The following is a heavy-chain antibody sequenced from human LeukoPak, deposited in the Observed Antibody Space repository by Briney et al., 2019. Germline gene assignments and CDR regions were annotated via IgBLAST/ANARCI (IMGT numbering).Heavy chain of an antibody. Sequence: ASVKVSCKASGYTFTSYDINWVRQATGQGLEWMGWMNPNSGNTGYAQKSQGRVTMTRNTSISTAYMELSSLRSEDTAVYYCARGYYNLGYCSGGSCPYRWFDPWGQGTLVTVSS. V-gene: IGHV1-8*01. CDR1: GYTFTSYD. D-gene: IGHD2-15*01. CDR2: MNPNSGNT. J-gene: IGHJ5*02. CDR3: ARGYYNLGYCSGGSCPYRWFDP.